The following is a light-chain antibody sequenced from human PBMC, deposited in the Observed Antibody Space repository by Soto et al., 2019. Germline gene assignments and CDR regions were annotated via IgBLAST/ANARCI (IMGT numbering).Light chain of an antibody. CDR3: QSYDSSLSGSRV. CDR2: GNS. J-gene: IGLJ3*02. Sequence: QSVLTQPPSVSGAPGQRVTISCTGSRSNIGAGYDVHWYQQFAGTAPKLLIYGNSHRPSGVPDRFSGSKSGTSASLAITGLQAEDEADYYCQSYDSSLSGSRVFGGGTKVTVL. CDR1: RSNIGAGYD. V-gene: IGLV1-40*01.